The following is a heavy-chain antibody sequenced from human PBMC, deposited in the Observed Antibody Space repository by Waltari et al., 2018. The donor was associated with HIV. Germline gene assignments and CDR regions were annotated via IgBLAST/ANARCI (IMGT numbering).Heavy chain of an antibody. CDR2: IRRANNEK. Sequence: LVESGGGVFKTGESLRLMCEASGFAFRHYSFNWVRQSPLRGLVWVASIRRANNEKFYLDSGRGRFVISRDDSESSGHLQMGSVKKEDTGTYFCGRDDPGYGPIDHWGRGTQVTV. V-gene: IGHV3-21*04. CDR3: GRDDPGYGPIDH. D-gene: IGHD5-18*01. J-gene: IGHJ5*02. CDR1: GFAFRHYS.